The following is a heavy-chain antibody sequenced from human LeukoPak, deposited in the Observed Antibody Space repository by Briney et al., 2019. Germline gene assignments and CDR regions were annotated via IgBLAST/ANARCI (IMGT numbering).Heavy chain of an antibody. CDR3: AREGGRFIAVAGLDY. V-gene: IGHV3-23*01. Sequence: GGSLRLSCAASGFTFSSYGMHWVRQAPGKGLEWVSAISGSGGSTYYADSVKGRFTISRDNSKNTLYLQMNSLRAEDTAVYYCAREGGRFIAVAGLDYWGQGTLVTVSS. D-gene: IGHD6-19*01. CDR2: ISGSGGST. J-gene: IGHJ4*02. CDR1: GFTFSSYG.